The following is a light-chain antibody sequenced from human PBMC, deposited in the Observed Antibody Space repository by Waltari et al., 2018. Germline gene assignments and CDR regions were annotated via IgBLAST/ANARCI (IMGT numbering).Light chain of an antibody. Sequence: EIVLTQSPATLSLSPGERATLSCRASQCVSSYLAWYQQKSGQAPRLPIYDSSNRATGIPAMFCGGGSGTVFTLTISSLEPEDFAVYYCQQRSDWLLTFGGGTKVEIK. CDR2: DSS. V-gene: IGKV3-11*01. J-gene: IGKJ4*01. CDR1: QCVSSY. CDR3: QQRSDWLLT.